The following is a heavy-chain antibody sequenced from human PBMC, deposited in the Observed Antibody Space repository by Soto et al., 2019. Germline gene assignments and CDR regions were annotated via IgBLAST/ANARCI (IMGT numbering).Heavy chain of an antibody. D-gene: IGHD6-19*01. CDR2: IRGKRGNDGT. Sequence: EVQLVESGGGLVQPGGSLKLSCAASGFAFSDSASGFAFSDSAIHWVRQASGKGLEWIGRIRGKRGNDGTAYAASVKGTFTISRDDSKTTTYLQMNSLKIEHPAVYYCTRRRDWLAVAPLDNWGQGTLVTFSS. V-gene: IGHV3-73*02. J-gene: IGHJ4*02. CDR1: GFAFSDSASGFAFSDSA. CDR3: TRRRDWLAVAPLDN.